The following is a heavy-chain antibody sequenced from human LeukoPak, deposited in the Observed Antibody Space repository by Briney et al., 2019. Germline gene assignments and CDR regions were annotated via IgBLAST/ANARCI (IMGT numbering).Heavy chain of an antibody. V-gene: IGHV3-11*04. CDR2: ISSSGGTI. J-gene: IGHJ6*04. CDR3: AELGITMIGGV. D-gene: IGHD3-10*02. Sequence: KTGGSLRLSCAASGFTVSSNYMSWVRQAPGKGLEWVSYISSSGGTIYYADSVKGRFTISRDNAKNSLYLQMNSLRAEDTAVYYCAELGITMIGGVWGKGTTVTISS. CDR1: GFTVSSNY.